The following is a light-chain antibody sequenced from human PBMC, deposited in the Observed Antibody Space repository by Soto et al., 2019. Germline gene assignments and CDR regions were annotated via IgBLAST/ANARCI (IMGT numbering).Light chain of an antibody. Sequence: EIVLTQSPGTLPLSPGEGATLSCRASQTVSRNNLVWYQQRPGQPPRLXIYGASSRATGIPPRVSGSGSGTEFTLTISSLEPEDSAVYYCQQRHMWPITFGQGTRLEIK. J-gene: IGKJ5*01. V-gene: IGKV3D-20*02. CDR3: QQRHMWPIT. CDR1: QTVSRNN. CDR2: GAS.